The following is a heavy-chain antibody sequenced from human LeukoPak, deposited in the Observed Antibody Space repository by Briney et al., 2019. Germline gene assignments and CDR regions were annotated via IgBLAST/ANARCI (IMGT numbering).Heavy chain of an antibody. CDR3: ARLGDGYDS. V-gene: IGHV1-18*01. D-gene: IGHD5-24*01. CDR2: ISAYNAKT. Sequence: EASVKVSFKASGYSFPSYGLCWVRQDPGQGLEWMGWISAYNAKTNYAQKLQDRVTMTTDTSTSTAYMELSSLRSDDTAVYYCARLGDGYDSWGQGTLVTVSP. J-gene: IGHJ4*02. CDR1: GYSFPSYG.